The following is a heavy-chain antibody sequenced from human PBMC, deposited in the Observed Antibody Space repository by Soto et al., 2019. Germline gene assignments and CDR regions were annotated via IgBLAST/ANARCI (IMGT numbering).Heavy chain of an antibody. CDR2: VHHSKGT. V-gene: IGHV4-4*02. J-gene: IGHJ4*02. D-gene: IGHD2-21*02. CDR1: GDSISSDKW. Sequence: QVQLQESGPGLVKPSGTLPLTCDVSGDSISSDKWWSWVRQPPGKGLEWIGEVHHSKGTKYNPSLXRXVXITXDKSKNQFSLNLSSVTAADTAVYYCARGGDWAFDYWGQGTLVTVSS. CDR3: ARGGDWAFDY.